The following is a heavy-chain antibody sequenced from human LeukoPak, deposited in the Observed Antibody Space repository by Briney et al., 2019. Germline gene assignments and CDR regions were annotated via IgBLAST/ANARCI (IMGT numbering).Heavy chain of an antibody. CDR1: GGSFSGYY. D-gene: IGHD3-3*01. CDR3: AREVMRNYDFWSGYQVDSNYFDY. J-gene: IGHJ4*02. Sequence: SETLSLTCAVYGGSFSGYYWSWIRQPLGKGLEWIGEINHSGSTNYNPSLKSRVTISVDTSKNQFSLKLSSVTAADTAVYYCAREVMRNYDFWSGYQVDSNYFDYWGQGTLVTVSS. CDR2: INHSGST. V-gene: IGHV4-34*01.